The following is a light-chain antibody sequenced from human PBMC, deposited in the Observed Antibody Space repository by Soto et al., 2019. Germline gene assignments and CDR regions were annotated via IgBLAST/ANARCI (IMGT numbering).Light chain of an antibody. CDR2: GNS. CDR1: SNDVGRYG. V-gene: IGLV1-44*01. Sequence: QSVLTQEASVSGTVGQKVTLSCAGNSNDVGRYGVGWYQQISHGAPKTVMFGNSLPSGIPDRFSGSTSGTTASLTFSGLYSEDEADYYCSTWDYSLSAHWVFGGGTKLTVL. CDR3: STWDYSLSAHWV. J-gene: IGLJ3*02.